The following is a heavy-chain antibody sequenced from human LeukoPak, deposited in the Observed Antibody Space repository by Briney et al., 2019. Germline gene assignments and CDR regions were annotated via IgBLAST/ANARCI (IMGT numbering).Heavy chain of an antibody. D-gene: IGHD3-16*02. Sequence: GGSLRLSCAVSGFIFSDFGMHWVRQAPGKGLEWVAVISYDGINQYYVDSVKGRFTISRDNSKNTLYLQMNSLRPEDTAVYYCARGPHIYDYVWGSYRYGSLYDYWGQGTLVTVSS. CDR1: GFIFSDFG. V-gene: IGHV3-30*03. CDR3: ARGPHIYDYVWGSYRYGSLYDY. J-gene: IGHJ4*02. CDR2: ISYDGINQ.